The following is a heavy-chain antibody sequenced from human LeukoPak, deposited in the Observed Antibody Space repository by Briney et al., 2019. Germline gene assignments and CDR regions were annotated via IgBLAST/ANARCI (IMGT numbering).Heavy chain of an antibody. D-gene: IGHD1-7*01. CDR2: IYTSGST. CDR3: AREGTTPDLYYYYYMDV. CDR1: GGSFSGYY. Sequence: SETLSLTCAVYGGSFSGYYWSWIRQPPGKGLEWNGRIYTSGSTNYNPSLKSRVTISVDTSKNQFSLKLSSVTAADTAVYYCAREGTTPDLYYYYYMDVWGKGTTVTVSS. V-gene: IGHV4-59*10. J-gene: IGHJ6*03.